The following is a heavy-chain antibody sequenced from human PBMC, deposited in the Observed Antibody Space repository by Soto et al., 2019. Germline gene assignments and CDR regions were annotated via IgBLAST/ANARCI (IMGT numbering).Heavy chain of an antibody. Sequence: SQTLSLTCAISGDSVSSNSAAWNWIRQSPSRGLEWLGRTYYRSKWYNDYAVSVKSRITINPDTSKNQFSLQLNSVTPEDTAVYYCARVLRVKELGGYWYFDLWGRGILVTVSS. V-gene: IGHV6-1*01. CDR3: ARVLRVKELGGYWYFDL. J-gene: IGHJ2*01. D-gene: IGHD7-27*01. CDR1: GDSVSSNSAA. CDR2: TYYRSKWYN.